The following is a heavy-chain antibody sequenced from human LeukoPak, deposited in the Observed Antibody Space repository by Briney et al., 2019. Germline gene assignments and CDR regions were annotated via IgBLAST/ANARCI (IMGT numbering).Heavy chain of an antibody. CDR1: GFTFSDYY. D-gene: IGHD5-24*01. CDR2: ISSSSSYT. V-gene: IGHV3-11*05. CDR3: AREEMATPHDAFDI. Sequence: RGSLRLSCAASGFTFSDYYMSWIRQAPGKGLEWVSYISSSSSYTNYADSVKGRFTISRDNAKNSLYLQMNSLRAEDTAVYYCAREEMATPHDAFDIWGQGTMVTVSS. J-gene: IGHJ3*02.